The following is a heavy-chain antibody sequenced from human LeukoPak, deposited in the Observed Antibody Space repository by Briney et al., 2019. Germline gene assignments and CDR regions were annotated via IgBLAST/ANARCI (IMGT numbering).Heavy chain of an antibody. CDR2: IYSGGST. V-gene: IGHV3-53*04. Sequence: GGSLRLSCAASGFTVSSNCMSWVRQAPGKGLEWVSVIYSGGSTYYADSVKGRFTISRHNSKNTLYLQMNSLRAEDTALYYCAREARRVNYYDIWGQGTMVTVSS. CDR1: GFTVSSNC. CDR3: AREARRVNYYDI. J-gene: IGHJ3*02. D-gene: IGHD3-10*01.